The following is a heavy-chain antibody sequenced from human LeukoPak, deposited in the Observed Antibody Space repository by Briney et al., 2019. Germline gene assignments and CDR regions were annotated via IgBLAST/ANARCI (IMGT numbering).Heavy chain of an antibody. Sequence: GGSLRLSCAASGLTFSSNMHWVRQAPGKGPEWVAMLRFDGDNKYYAESVKGRFTISRDSSKNTLYLQMSGLSSEDTAVYYCAKDHDWSFDYWGQGTLVTVSS. CDR3: AKDHDWSFDY. V-gene: IGHV3-30*02. CDR2: LRFDGDNK. D-gene: IGHD3-3*01. CDR1: GLTFSSN. J-gene: IGHJ4*02.